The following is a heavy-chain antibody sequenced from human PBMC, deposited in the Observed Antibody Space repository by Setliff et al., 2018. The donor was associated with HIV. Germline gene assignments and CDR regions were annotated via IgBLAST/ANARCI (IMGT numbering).Heavy chain of an antibody. V-gene: IGHV1-69*10. Sequence: GASVKVSCKASGGTFSSHATSWVRQAPGQGLEWMGGISPIFQIADYAQKFQGRLTITADKSTTTAYMELSSLTSEDTAIYYCARLGVGYSTSWEHHLDFRGQGTLVTVSS. D-gene: IGHD6-6*01. CDR3: ARLGVGYSTSWEHHLDF. CDR2: ISPIFQIA. CDR1: GGTFSSHA. J-gene: IGHJ4*02.